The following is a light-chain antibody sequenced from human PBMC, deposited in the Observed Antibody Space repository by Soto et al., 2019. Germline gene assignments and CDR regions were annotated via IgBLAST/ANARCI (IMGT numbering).Light chain of an antibody. CDR3: QQSSSTPPLT. J-gene: IGKJ3*01. Sequence: DIQMTQSPSSLSASVGDRVTITCRASQNITIYLNWYQQKLGKVPKLLIYAASSLQSGVPSRFSADGSETDFTLTISSLQPEDFATYYCQQSSSTPPLTFGPGTKVDIK. V-gene: IGKV1-39*01. CDR2: AAS. CDR1: QNITIY.